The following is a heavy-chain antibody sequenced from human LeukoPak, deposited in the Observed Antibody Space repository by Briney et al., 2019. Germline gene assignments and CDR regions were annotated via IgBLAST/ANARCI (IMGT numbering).Heavy chain of an antibody. J-gene: IGHJ6*02. CDR2: SDRGDSDT. V-gene: IGHV5-51*01. CDR3: AALGVVTAMGTTTYYYYGMDV. D-gene: IGHD2-21*02. CDR1: GYSFTCYW. Sequence: KPGESLKISCKGSGYSFTCYWIWWVRQTPGKGLEWMGISDRGDSDTRYSPSFQGQVTISADKSISTAYLQWSSLKASDTAMYYCAALGVVTAMGTTTYYYYGMDVWGRGTTVTVSS.